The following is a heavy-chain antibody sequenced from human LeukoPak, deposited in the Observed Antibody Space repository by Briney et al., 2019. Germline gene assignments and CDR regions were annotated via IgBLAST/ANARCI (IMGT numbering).Heavy chain of an antibody. V-gene: IGHV3-21*01. J-gene: IGHJ4*02. CDR2: ISSSSSYI. D-gene: IGHD6-19*01. Sequence: GGSLRLSCAASGFTFSSYSMNWVRQVPGKGLEWVSSISSSSSYIYYADSVKGRFTISRDNAKNSLYLQMNSLRAEDTAVYYCASLYSSDHDYWGQGTLVTVSS. CDR1: GFTFSSYS. CDR3: ASLYSSDHDY.